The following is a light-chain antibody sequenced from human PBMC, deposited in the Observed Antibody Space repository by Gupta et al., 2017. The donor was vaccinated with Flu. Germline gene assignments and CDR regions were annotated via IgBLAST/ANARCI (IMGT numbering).Light chain of an antibody. V-gene: IGKV1-5*03. CDR1: QSISTW. J-gene: IGKJ1*01. CDR3: QQDNSYSGT. Sequence: DIQMSQSPSIVSASVGDRVTITCRASQSISTWLAWYQQKPGKAPKLLIYKASSLEIGVPSRFSGSGSGTDFTLTISSLQPDDFATYYCQQDNSYSGTFGQGTKVDTK. CDR2: KAS.